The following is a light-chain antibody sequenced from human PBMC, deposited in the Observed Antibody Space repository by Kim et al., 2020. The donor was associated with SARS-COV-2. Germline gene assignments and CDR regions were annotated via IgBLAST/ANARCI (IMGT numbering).Light chain of an antibody. Sequence: DIQMTQSPSSLPASVGDRVTISCRASQSISTYLNWYQEKPGKAPKLLIYAASNLQSGVPSRFSGSGSGTDFTLTISNLQPEDFATYYCQQSYSTPLYTFGQGTKLEI. CDR3: QQSYSTPLYT. J-gene: IGKJ2*01. CDR1: QSISTY. V-gene: IGKV1-39*01. CDR2: AAS.